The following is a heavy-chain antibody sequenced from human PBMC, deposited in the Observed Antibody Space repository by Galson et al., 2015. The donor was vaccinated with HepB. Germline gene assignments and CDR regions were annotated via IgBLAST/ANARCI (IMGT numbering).Heavy chain of an antibody. Sequence: PRLSCAASGFTFSSYSMNWVRQAPGKGLEWVSSISSSSSYIYYADSVKGRFTISRDNAKNSLYLQMNSLRAEDTAVYYCARDHSYCSSTSCHWDYWGQGTLVTVSS. D-gene: IGHD2-2*01. CDR3: ARDHSYCSSTSCHWDY. CDR1: GFTFSSYS. CDR2: ISSSSSYI. V-gene: IGHV3-21*01. J-gene: IGHJ4*02.